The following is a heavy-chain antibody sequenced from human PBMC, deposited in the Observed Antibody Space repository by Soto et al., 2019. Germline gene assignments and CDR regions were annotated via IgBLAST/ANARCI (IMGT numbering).Heavy chain of an antibody. CDR1: GLTFRSYW. J-gene: IGHJ6*02. Sequence: GESLKISCAASGLTFRSYWMHWVRQAPGKNLEWVAAISTAGDTYYLGSVKGRFTISREDAKNSLSLQMNSLRVGDTAVYYCARGGDRFDGMDVWGQGTTVTVSS. CDR2: ISTAGDT. CDR3: ARGGDRFDGMDV. D-gene: IGHD3-16*01. V-gene: IGHV3-13*01.